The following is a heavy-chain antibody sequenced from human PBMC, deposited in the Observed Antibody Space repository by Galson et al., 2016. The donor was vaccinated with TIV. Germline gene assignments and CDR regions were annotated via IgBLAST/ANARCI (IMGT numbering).Heavy chain of an antibody. D-gene: IGHD3-9*01. CDR2: IYYTGDT. J-gene: IGHJ4*02. Sequence: SETLSLTCSVSGDSISPYYWSWIRQPPGKGLERIGYIYYTGDTNYNPSFKSRVTMSLDTSKNHFSLKLSSVTAADTAFYYCARRGHDILTAYHFDYWGRGTLITVSS. CDR3: ARRGHDILTAYHFDY. V-gene: IGHV4-59*01. CDR1: GDSISPYY.